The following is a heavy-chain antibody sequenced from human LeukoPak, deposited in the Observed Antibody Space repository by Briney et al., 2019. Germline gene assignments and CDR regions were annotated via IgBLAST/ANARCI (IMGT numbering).Heavy chain of an antibody. CDR3: ARDGGDGYNPDRPTD. CDR2: IIPHSGGT. J-gene: IGHJ4*02. Sequence: ASVKVSCKASGYTFAGYYIHWVRQAPGQGLEWMGWIIPHSGGTNHAQKFQDRVTMTRDTSISTAYIELSRLRSDDTAVYYCARDGGDGYNPDRPTDWGQGTLVTVSS. D-gene: IGHD5-24*01. CDR1: GYTFAGYY. V-gene: IGHV1-2*02.